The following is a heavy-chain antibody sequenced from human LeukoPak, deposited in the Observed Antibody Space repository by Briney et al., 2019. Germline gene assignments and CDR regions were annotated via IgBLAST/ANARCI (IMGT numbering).Heavy chain of an antibody. D-gene: IGHD6-13*01. CDR1: GFTFDDYA. CDR3: AKDIIPRSSTHAFDI. J-gene: IGHJ3*02. Sequence: PGGSLRLSCAASGFTFDDYAMHWVRQAPGKGLEWVSGISWNSGSIGYADSVKGRFTISRDNAKNSLYLQMNSLRAEDTALYYCAKDIIPRSSTHAFDIWGQGTMVTVSS. CDR2: ISWNSGSI. V-gene: IGHV3-9*01.